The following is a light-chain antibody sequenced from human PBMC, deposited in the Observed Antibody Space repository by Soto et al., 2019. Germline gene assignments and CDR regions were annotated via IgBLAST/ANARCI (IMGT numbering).Light chain of an antibody. CDR3: SSFRSSSTSYV. Sequence: QSVLTQPASESGSPGQSITISCTGTSSDIGDSNYVSWYQQHPGKAPKLVIYDVSNRPSGVSNRFSGSKSANTASLTISGLQAEDEADYYCSSFRSSSTSYVFGTGTKVTVL. CDR2: DVS. CDR1: SSDIGDSNY. J-gene: IGLJ1*01. V-gene: IGLV2-14*03.